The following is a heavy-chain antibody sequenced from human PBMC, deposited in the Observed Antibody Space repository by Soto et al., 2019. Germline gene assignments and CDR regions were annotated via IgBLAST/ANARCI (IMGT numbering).Heavy chain of an antibody. CDR1: GFTFSTYC. CDR2: IKQDGTEK. CDR3: ATVEYYYDSSGYPDY. D-gene: IGHD3-22*01. J-gene: IGHJ4*02. V-gene: IGHV3-7*03. Sequence: PXESLSLSCAASGFTFSTYCMTWVRQPPGKGLEWVANIKQDGTEKYYVDSVKGRFTISRDNAQNSLYLQMNSLRAEDTAVYYCATVEYYYDSSGYPDYWGQGTLVTVSS.